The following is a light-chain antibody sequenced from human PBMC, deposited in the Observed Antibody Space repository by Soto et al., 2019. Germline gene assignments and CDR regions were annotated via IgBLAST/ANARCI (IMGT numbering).Light chain of an antibody. V-gene: IGKV1-39*01. CDR3: QQGHSMPFT. J-gene: IGKJ3*01. CDR2: AAS. Sequence: DIQMTQSPSSLSASVGDRVTITCRASQSITNSLNWYQHKPGKAPTLVVHAASSLQSGVPSRFSGSGSGTDFTLTISSLQPEDFATYFCQQGHSMPFTFGPGTKVDIK. CDR1: QSITNS.